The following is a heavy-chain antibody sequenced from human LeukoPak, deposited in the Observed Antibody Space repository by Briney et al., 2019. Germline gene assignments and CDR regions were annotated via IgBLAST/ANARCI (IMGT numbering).Heavy chain of an antibody. CDR2: ISARGDSP. CDR3: ARALNGYCSAGSCNGDY. Sequence: GGSLRLSCAASGFTFSSYAMSWVRQAPGKGLEWVSGISARGDSPHYADSVKGRFTISRDNSKNTLYLQMNSLRAEDTAIYYCARALNGYCSAGSCNGDYWGQGTLVTVSS. J-gene: IGHJ4*02. CDR1: GFTFSSYA. V-gene: IGHV3-23*01. D-gene: IGHD2-15*01.